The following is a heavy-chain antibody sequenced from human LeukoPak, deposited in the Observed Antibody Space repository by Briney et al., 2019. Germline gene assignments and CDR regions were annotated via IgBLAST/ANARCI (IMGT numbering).Heavy chain of an antibody. CDR2: ISSSSSTI. V-gene: IGHV3-48*02. CDR1: GFTFSTYT. D-gene: IGHD2-15*01. CDR3: AKQWSGGSSLYWFDP. J-gene: IGHJ5*02. Sequence: GGSLRLSCAASGFTFSTYTMNWVRQAPGKGLEWVSYISSSSSTIYYADSVKGRFTISRDNSKNTLYLQMNSLRDEDTAVYYCAKQWSGGSSLYWFDPWGQGTLVTVSS.